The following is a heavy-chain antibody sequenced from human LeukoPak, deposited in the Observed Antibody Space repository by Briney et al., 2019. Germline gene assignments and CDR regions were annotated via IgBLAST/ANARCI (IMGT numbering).Heavy chain of an antibody. Sequence: SETLSLTCTVSGGSISSYYWSWIRQPPGKGLEWIGYIYHSGSTYYNPSLKSRVTISVDRSKNQFSLKLSSVTAADTAVYYCARDVNYYDSRGYSRGFDYWGQGALVTVSS. V-gene: IGHV4-59*12. CDR3: ARDVNYYDSRGYSRGFDY. D-gene: IGHD3-22*01. CDR1: GGSISSYY. CDR2: IYHSGST. J-gene: IGHJ4*02.